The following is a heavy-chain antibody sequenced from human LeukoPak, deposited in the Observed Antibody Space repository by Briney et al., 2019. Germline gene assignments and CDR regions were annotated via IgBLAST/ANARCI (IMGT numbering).Heavy chain of an antibody. J-gene: IGHJ4*02. D-gene: IGHD5-24*01. Sequence: GGSLRLSCAASGFTFSRHAMSWVRQAPGKGREWVSTTGLNSVNTLCAESVQGRFSISRDNSKNTLDLQMDNLRVDDTAVYYCAKGDDIGKHPTRAYYFDTWGQGTLVTVSS. CDR1: GFTFSRHA. CDR3: AKGDDIGKHPTRAYYFDT. CDR2: TGLNSVNT. V-gene: IGHV3-23*01.